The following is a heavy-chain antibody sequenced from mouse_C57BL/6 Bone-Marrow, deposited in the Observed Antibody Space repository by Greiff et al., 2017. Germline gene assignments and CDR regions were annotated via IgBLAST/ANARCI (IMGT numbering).Heavy chain of an antibody. CDR3: TRPGDY. Sequence: VKLKESGAELVRPGASVTLSCKASGYTFTDYEMHWVKQTPVHGLEWIGAIDPETGGTAYNQKFKGKAILTADKSSSTAYMELRSLTSEDSAVXYCTRPGDYWGQGTSVTVSS. CDR1: GYTFTDYE. J-gene: IGHJ4*01. V-gene: IGHV1-15*01. CDR2: IDPETGGT.